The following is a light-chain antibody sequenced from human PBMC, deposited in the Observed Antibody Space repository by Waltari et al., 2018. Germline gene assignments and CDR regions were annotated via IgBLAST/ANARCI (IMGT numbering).Light chain of an antibody. CDR1: SSNIGINT. J-gene: IGLJ3*02. V-gene: IGLV1-44*01. CDR3: AAWDDSLNGRV. Sequence: QSVLTQPPSASGAPGQTVTISCSGSSSNIGINTVTWYQQLPGTAPKLLIYANYHRPSGVPARFSGSKSDTSASLAISGLQSEDEADYFCAAWDDSLNGRVFGGGTKLTVL. CDR2: ANY.